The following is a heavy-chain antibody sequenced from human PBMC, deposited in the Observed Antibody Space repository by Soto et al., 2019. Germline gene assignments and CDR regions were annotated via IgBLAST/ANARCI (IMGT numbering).Heavy chain of an antibody. CDR3: TTEGFLEWLLQTDY. V-gene: IGHV3-15*01. Sequence: GESLKISCAASGFTFSNAWMSWVRQALGKGLEWVGRIKSKTDGGTTDYAAPVKGRFTISRDDSKNTLYLQMNSLKTEDTAVYYCTTEGFLEWLLQTDYWGQGTLVTVSS. CDR2: IKSKTDGGTT. J-gene: IGHJ4*02. CDR1: GFTFSNAW. D-gene: IGHD3-3*01.